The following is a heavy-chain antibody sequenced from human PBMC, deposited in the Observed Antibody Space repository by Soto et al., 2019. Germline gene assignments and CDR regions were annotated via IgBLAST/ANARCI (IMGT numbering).Heavy chain of an antibody. D-gene: IGHD3-22*01. J-gene: IGHJ4*02. V-gene: IGHV3-30*18. CDR3: AKVWAYYYDSSGYAHSDY. CDR2: ISYDGSNK. CDR1: GFTFSSYG. Sequence: GGSLRLSCASSGFTFSSYGMHWVRQAPGKGLEWVAVISYDGSNKYYADSVKGRFTISRDNSKNTLYLQMNSLRAEDTAVYYCAKVWAYYYDSSGYAHSDYWGQGTLVTVSS.